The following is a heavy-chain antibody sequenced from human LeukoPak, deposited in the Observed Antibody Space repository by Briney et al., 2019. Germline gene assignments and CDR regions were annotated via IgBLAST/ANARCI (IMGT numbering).Heavy chain of an antibody. CDR1: GFTFSSYA. Sequence: PGGSLRLSCAASGFTFSSYAMHWVRQAPGKGLEWVAVISYDGSNKYYADSVKGRFTISRDNSKNTLYLQMNSLRAEDTAVYYCARDRQQLGIFDYWGQGTLVTVS. J-gene: IGHJ4*02. CDR3: ARDRQQLGIFDY. D-gene: IGHD6-13*01. CDR2: ISYDGSNK. V-gene: IGHV3-30*04.